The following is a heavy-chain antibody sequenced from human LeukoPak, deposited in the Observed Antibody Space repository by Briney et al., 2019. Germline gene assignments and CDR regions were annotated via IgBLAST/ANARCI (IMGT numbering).Heavy chain of an antibody. Sequence: ASVKVSCKPSGYTFTDYYMHWVRQAPGQGLEWMGWINPDSGGTNYAQKFQGRVTMTRDTSISTAYMELSRLRSDDTAVYCCARGLLTFDYWGQGTLVTVSS. CDR2: INPDSGGT. V-gene: IGHV1-2*02. CDR3: ARGLLTFDY. D-gene: IGHD4/OR15-4a*01. J-gene: IGHJ4*02. CDR1: GYTFTDYY.